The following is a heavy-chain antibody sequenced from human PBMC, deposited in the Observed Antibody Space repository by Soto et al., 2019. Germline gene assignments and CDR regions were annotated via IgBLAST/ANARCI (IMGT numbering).Heavy chain of an antibody. V-gene: IGHV1-8*01. J-gene: IGHJ4*02. CDR2: MNPNSGNT. D-gene: IGHD3-3*01. CDR3: ARGRGLRFLEWLTPPVAY. Sequence: QVQLVQSGAEVKKPGASVKVSCKASGYTFTSYDINWVRQATGQGLEWMGWMNPNSGNTGYAQKFQGRVTMTRNTSISRAYMELSSLRSEDTAVYYCARGRGLRFLEWLTPPVAYWGQGTLVTVSS. CDR1: GYTFTSYD.